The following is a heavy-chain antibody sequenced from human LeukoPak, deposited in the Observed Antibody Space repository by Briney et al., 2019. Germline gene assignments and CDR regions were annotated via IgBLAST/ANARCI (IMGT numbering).Heavy chain of an antibody. CDR1: GGSFSGYY. V-gene: IGHV4-34*01. D-gene: IGHD2-2*01. J-gene: IGHJ4*02. Sequence: SETLSLTCAVYGGSFSGYYWSWIRQPPGKGLEWIGEINHSGSTNYNPSLKSRVTISVDTSKNQFPLKLSSVTAADTAVYYCARDCSSTSCYGFFDYWGQGTLVTVSS. CDR3: ARDCSSTSCYGFFDY. CDR2: INHSGST.